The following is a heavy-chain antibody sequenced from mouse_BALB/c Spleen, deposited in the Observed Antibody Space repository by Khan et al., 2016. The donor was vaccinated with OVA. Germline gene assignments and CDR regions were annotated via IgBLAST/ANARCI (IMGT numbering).Heavy chain of an antibody. CDR3: ARELFTTVVATPFAY. V-gene: IGHV5-9-3*01. CDR2: ISSGGSYT. CDR1: GFTFSNYA. Sequence: EVELVESGGGLVKPGGSLKLSCAVSGFTFSNYAMSWVRQTPEKRLEWVATISSGGSYTYYPDSVQGRFTISRDNAKNTLYLQMSSLRSEDTAIYNCARELFTTVVATPFAYWGQGTLVTVS. D-gene: IGHD1-1*01. J-gene: IGHJ3*01.